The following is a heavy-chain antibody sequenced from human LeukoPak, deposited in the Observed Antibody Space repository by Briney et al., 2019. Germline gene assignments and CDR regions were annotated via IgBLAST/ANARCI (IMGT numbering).Heavy chain of an antibody. V-gene: IGHV3-30*18. D-gene: IGHD1-26*01. CDR3: AKDQGGANDY. CDR2: ISYDGSSK. Sequence: PGGSLRLSCAASGFTFSSYGMHWVRQAPGKGLEWVAVISYDGSSKYYADSVKGRFTISRDNSKNTLYLQMNSLRAEDTAVYYCAKDQGGANDYWGQGTLVTVSS. CDR1: GFTFSSYG. J-gene: IGHJ4*02.